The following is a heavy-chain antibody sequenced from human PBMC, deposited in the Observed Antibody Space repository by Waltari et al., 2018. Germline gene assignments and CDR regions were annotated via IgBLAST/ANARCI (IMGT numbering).Heavy chain of an antibody. CDR3: ARENWNDFYGMDV. CDR1: GFTVRRNY. V-gene: IGHV3-66*01. Sequence: EVQLLESGGGLVQPGGSLRLSCAASGFTVRRNYISWVRQCSGRGLEWVSCSFSGGSTYYADSVKCRFTISRDKSKNTLFLQMNSLRVEDTAVYYCARENWNDFYGMDVWGQGTTVTVSS. D-gene: IGHD1-1*01. CDR2: SFSGGST. J-gene: IGHJ6*02.